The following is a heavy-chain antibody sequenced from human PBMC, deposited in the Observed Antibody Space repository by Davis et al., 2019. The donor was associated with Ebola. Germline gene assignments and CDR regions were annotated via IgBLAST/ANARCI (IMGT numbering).Heavy chain of an antibody. V-gene: IGHV4-59*12. CDR1: GGSISSYY. CDR2: IYYSGST. Sequence: MPGGSLRLSCTVSGGSISSYYWSWIRQPPGKGLEWIGYIYYSGSTNYNPSLKSRVTISVDTSKNQFSLKLSSVTAADTAVYYCARARIGGSYFDYWGQGTLVTVSS. D-gene: IGHD1-26*01. CDR3: ARARIGGSYFDY. J-gene: IGHJ4*02.